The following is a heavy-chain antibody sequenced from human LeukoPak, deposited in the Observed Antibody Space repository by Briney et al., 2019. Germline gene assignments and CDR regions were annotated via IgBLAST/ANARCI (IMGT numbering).Heavy chain of an antibody. J-gene: IGHJ4*02. D-gene: IGHD6-13*01. CDR2: IYTSGST. CDR3: AYSSSWYPPYYY. Sequence: SETLSLTCTFSGGSISSGSYYWSWIRQPAGKGLEWIGRIYTSGSTNYNPSLKSRVTISVDTSKNQFSLKLSSVTAADTAVYYCAYSSSWYPPYYYWGQGTLVTVSS. V-gene: IGHV4-61*02. CDR1: GGSISSGSYY.